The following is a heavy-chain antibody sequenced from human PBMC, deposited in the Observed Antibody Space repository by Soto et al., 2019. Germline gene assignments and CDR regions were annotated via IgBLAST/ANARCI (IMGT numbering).Heavy chain of an antibody. Sequence: SETLSLTCAFSVYSISSGYHWGWIRQPPGKGLEWLGSVHHSGSTYYNPSLKSRLTISVDKSKNQFSLNLTSVTAADTAVYYCARQDRVLVAGRWFEPWGQGTLVTVSS. V-gene: IGHV4-38-2*01. J-gene: IGHJ5*02. D-gene: IGHD2-15*01. CDR1: VYSISSGYH. CDR3: ARQDRVLVAGRWFEP. CDR2: VHHSGST.